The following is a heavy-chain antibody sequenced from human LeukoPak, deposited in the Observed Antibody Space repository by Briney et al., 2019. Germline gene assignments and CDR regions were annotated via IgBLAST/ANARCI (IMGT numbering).Heavy chain of an antibody. CDR1: GFTFSSYA. V-gene: IGHV3-23*01. Sequence: GGSLSLSCAASGFTFSSYAMSWVRQAPGKGLEWVSAISGSGGSTYYADSVKGRFTISRDNSKNTLYLQMNSLRAEDTAVYYCAKFLPTHIVVANYYFDYWGQGTLVTVSS. CDR2: ISGSGGST. D-gene: IGHD2-21*01. CDR3: AKFLPTHIVVANYYFDY. J-gene: IGHJ4*02.